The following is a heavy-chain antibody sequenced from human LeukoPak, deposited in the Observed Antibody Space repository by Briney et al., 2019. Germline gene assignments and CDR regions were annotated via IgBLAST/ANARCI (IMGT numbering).Heavy chain of an antibody. V-gene: IGHV5-51*01. J-gene: IGHJ3*02. Sequence: GESLKISCKGSGYSFSIYRIGRVRQMPGKGLEWMGIIYPGDSITRYNPSFQGQVTISADKSISTAYLQWSSLKASDTAMYYCARHPGGYDSSGYYLNDAFDIWGQGTMVTVSS. CDR3: ARHPGGYDSSGYYLNDAFDI. D-gene: IGHD3-22*01. CDR1: GYSFSIYR. CDR2: IYPGDSIT.